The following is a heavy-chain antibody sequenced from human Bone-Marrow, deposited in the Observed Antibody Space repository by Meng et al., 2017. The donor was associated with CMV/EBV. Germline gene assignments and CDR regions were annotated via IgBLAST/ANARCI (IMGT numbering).Heavy chain of an antibody. CDR3: AKDLGAYTNSGWFDP. D-gene: IGHD4-11*01. J-gene: IGHJ5*02. V-gene: IGHV3-30*02. CDR2: IRYDGSNK. Sequence: GGFLRLSCPASGFTFNRYGMHWVRQAPGKGLEWVAFIRYDGSNKDYGDSVKGRFTISRDNSKNTLYLQMNSLRTEDTAVYHCAKDLGAYTNSGWFDPWGQGTLVTVSS. CDR1: GFTFNRYG.